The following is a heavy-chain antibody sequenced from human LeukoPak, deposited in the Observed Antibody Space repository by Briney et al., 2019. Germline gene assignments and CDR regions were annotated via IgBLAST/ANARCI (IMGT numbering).Heavy chain of an antibody. CDR2: ITGSGKFT. CDR3: ARDLNWETY. J-gene: IGHJ4*02. CDR1: GITFIHYS. V-gene: IGHV3-23*01. D-gene: IGHD7-27*01. Sequence: GGSLRLSCAASGITFIHYSMTWVRQAPGKGLEWVSAITGSGKFTDYADSVKGRFTISRDNSKNTLYLQMNSLRAEDTAVYYCARDLNWETYWGQGTLVSVSS.